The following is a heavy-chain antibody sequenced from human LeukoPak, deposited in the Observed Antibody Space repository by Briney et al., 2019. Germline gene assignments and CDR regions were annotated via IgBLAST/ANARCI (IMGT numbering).Heavy chain of an antibody. CDR2: ISDSGGYT. Sequence: GGSLRLSCAASGFSFSNYAMSWVRQAPGKGLEWVSTISDSGGYTYYADSVKGRFTISRDSSKDTLYLHMSSLRAEDTAIHYCAKVPYSDYGSGRPPFMDVWGQGTTVAVSS. D-gene: IGHD3-10*01. J-gene: IGHJ6*02. V-gene: IGHV3-23*01. CDR1: GFSFSNYA. CDR3: AKVPYSDYGSGRPPFMDV.